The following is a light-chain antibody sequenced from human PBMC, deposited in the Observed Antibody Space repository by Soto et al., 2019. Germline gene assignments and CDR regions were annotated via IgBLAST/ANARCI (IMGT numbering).Light chain of an antibody. V-gene: IGLV2-14*01. J-gene: IGLJ3*02. CDR1: SSDVGGYNY. CDR3: SSYTSRSTLMV. Sequence: QSALTQPASVSGSPGHSITISCTVTSSDVGGYNYVSWYQHHPGKAPKLMIYDVTSRPSGVSNRFSGSKSGNTASLTISGIQAEDEADYFCSSYTSRSTLMVFGGRTKRTGL. CDR2: DVT.